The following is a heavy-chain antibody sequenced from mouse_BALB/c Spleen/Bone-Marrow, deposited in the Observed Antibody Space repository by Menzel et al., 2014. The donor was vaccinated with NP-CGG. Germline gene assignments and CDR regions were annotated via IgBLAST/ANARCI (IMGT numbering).Heavy chain of an antibody. V-gene: IGHV4-1*02. J-gene: IGHJ3*01. Sequence: EVQLQQSGGGLVQTGGSLKLSCAASGFDFSRYWMTWVRRAPGKXXEWIGEINPASSTINYTPSLKDKFIISRDNANNTLYLQMSKVRPEDTALYYCAKNYYYGYVAYWGQGTLLTVSA. CDR3: AKNYYYGYVAY. CDR2: INPASSTI. D-gene: IGHD1-2*01. CDR1: GFDFSRYW.